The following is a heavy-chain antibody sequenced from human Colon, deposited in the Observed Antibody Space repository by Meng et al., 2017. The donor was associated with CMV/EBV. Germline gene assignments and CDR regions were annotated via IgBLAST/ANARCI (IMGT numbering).Heavy chain of an antibody. D-gene: IGHD2-2*01. Sequence: GESLKISCVASGFTFDDYGMSWVRQTPTKGLEWVSNINWNGGNPGYGDSVKGRFTISRDNANNCLYLEMNNLRAEDTAVYYCAGDLPYLYGLDVWGQGTTVTVSS. CDR1: GFTFDDYG. V-gene: IGHV3-20*04. J-gene: IGHJ6*02. CDR3: AGDLPYLYGLDV. CDR2: INWNGGNP.